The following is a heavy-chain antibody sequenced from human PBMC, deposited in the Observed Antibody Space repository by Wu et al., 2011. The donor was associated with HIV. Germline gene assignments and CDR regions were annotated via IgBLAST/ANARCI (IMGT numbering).Heavy chain of an antibody. J-gene: IGHJ4*02. V-gene: IGHV1-69*01. CDR1: GGAFSSYA. CDR2: IIPMFGTA. CDR3: ARDFGGDEDS. Sequence: QVQLVQSGAEVKKPGSSVKVSCTASGGAFSSYAISWVRQAPGQGLEWMGGIIPMFGTANYAQKFQGRVTISTDELTKTAYMELSSLRSEDTAVYYCARDFGGDEDSWGQGTLVTVSS. D-gene: IGHD2-21*01.